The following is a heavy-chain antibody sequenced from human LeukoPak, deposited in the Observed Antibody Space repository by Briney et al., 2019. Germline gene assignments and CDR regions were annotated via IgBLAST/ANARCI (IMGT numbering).Heavy chain of an antibody. Sequence: SETLSLTCTVSGSSISTYYWNWLRQPPWQGLDGIGFIYYSGSTNYNPSLKSRVTISIDTSKNQFSLKLSSVTAADTAVYYCARAIGIAVAGSPEYFQHWGQGTLVTVSS. V-gene: IGHV4-59*08. CDR2: IYYSGST. J-gene: IGHJ1*01. CDR1: GSSISTYY. D-gene: IGHD6-19*01. CDR3: ARAIGIAVAGSPEYFQH.